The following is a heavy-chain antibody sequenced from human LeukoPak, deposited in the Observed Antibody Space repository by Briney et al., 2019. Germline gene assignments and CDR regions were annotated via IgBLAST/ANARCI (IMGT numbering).Heavy chain of an antibody. D-gene: IGHD6-13*01. Sequence: ASMKVSCKTSGYTFSNYGINWGRQAPGQGLEWMGWMNPNSGNTGYAQKFQGRLTITKNTSVSTAYMDLSGLRAEDTAVYYCARGYSSSWYGYYMDVWGKGTTVTVPS. V-gene: IGHV1-8*03. CDR1: GYTFSNYG. J-gene: IGHJ6*03. CDR2: MNPNSGNT. CDR3: ARGYSSSWYGYYMDV.